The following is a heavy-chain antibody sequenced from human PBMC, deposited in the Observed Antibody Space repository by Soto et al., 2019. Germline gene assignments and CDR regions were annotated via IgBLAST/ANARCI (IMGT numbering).Heavy chain of an antibody. CDR3: ARDQTNYYDSSGYYSWFDP. V-gene: IGHV4-4*07. CDR1: GGSIRSYY. D-gene: IGHD3-22*01. J-gene: IGHJ5*02. CDR2: IYTSGTT. Sequence: SETLSLTCNVSGGSIRSYYWSWIRQPAGKALEWIGRIYTSGTTNYNPSLKSRATILVDTSKNQFSLKLSSVTAADTAVYYCARDQTNYYDSSGYYSWFDPWGQGTLVTVS.